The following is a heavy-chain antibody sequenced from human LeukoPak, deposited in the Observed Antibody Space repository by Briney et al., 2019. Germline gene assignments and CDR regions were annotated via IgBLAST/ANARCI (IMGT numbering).Heavy chain of an antibody. CDR1: GGSISSYY. D-gene: IGHD3-10*01. J-gene: IGHJ5*02. Sequence: PSETLSLTCRVSGGSISSYYWSWIRQPPGKGPEWIGYIYHSGSTKYNPSLKSRVTMSADTSKNQFSLKVTSVTAADTAVYYCARVLLGFGDSSRLSWFDPWGQGILVTVSS. V-gene: IGHV4-59*01. CDR3: ARVLLGFGDSSRLSWFDP. CDR2: IYHSGST.